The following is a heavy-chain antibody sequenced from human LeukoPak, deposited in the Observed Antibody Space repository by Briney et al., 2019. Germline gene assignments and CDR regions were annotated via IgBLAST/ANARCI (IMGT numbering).Heavy chain of an antibody. V-gene: IGHV3-48*01. CDR1: RFTFSSYS. Sequence: PGGSLRLSCAASRFTFSSYSMNWVRQAPGKGLEWVSYISSRSATIYYADSVKGRFTISRDNAKNSLYLQMNSLRAEDTAVYYCARDPLSSSSFDLWGQGTLVTVSS. D-gene: IGHD6-13*01. CDR2: ISSRSATI. CDR3: ARDPLSSSSFDL. J-gene: IGHJ4*02.